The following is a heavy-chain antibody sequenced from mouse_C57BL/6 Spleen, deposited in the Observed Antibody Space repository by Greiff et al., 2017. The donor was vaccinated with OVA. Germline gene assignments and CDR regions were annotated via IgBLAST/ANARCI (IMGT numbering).Heavy chain of an antibody. CDR1: GFTFTDYY. V-gene: IGHV7-3*01. J-gene: IGHJ3*01. D-gene: IGHD1-1*02. CDR2: ISNKANGYTT. Sequence: DVKLVESGGGLVQPGGSLSLSCAASGFTFTDYYMSWVRQPPGKALEWLGFISNKANGYTTEYSASVKGRFTISSDNSQSILYLQMNALRAEDSATYYCASLWGFAYWGQGTLVTVSA. CDR3: ASLWGFAY.